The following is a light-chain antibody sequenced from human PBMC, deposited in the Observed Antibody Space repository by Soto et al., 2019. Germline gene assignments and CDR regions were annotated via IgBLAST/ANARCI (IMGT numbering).Light chain of an antibody. Sequence: DIQMTQYTSTLSASVGERVTSACRASQSISSWLAWYQQKPGKAPKLLIYKASSLESGVPSRFSGSGSGTEFTLTISSLQPDDFATYYCQQYNSYSPLTFGGGTKVDI. J-gene: IGKJ4*01. CDR2: KAS. CDR3: QQYNSYSPLT. V-gene: IGKV1-5*03. CDR1: QSISSW.